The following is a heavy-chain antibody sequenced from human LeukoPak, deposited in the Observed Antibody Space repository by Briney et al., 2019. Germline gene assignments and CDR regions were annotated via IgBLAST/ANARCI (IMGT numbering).Heavy chain of an antibody. D-gene: IGHD4-17*01. CDR3: ARFYGDYAQAFDI. CDR2: ITHDGTNK. J-gene: IGHJ3*02. V-gene: IGHV3-30*14. Sequence: GGSLRLSCAASGFTFSTYSMHWVRQAPGKGLEWVALITHDGTNKYYADSVKGRFTISGDNSKNTLYLQMNSLRAEDTAVYYCARFYGDYAQAFDIWGQGTMVTVSS. CDR1: GFTFSTYS.